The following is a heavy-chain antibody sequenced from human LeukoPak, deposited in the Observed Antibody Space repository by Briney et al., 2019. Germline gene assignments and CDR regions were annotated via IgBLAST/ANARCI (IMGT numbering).Heavy chain of an antibody. D-gene: IGHD3-10*01. CDR1: GGSVSSSNYY. J-gene: IGHJ4*02. CDR3: AREQNYYGSGSFLGGIDY. Sequence: SETLSLTCIVSGGSVSSSNYYWGWIRQPPGKGLEWIGSIYHSGSTYYNPSLKSRVTISVDTSKNQFSLKLTSVTAADTAVYYCAREQNYYGSGSFLGGIDYWGQGTLVTVSS. CDR2: IYHSGST. V-gene: IGHV4-39*07.